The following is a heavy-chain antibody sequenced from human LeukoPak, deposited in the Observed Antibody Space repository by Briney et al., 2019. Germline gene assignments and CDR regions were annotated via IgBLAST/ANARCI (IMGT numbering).Heavy chain of an antibody. Sequence: GGPLRLSCAASGFTFDDYAMHWVRQAPGKGLEWVSGISWNSGSIGYADSVKGRFTISRDNAKNSLYLQMNSLRAEDTALYYCAKVHGAYDSSGPLGYFDYWGQGTLVTVSS. CDR3: AKVHGAYDSSGPLGYFDY. CDR1: GFTFDDYA. CDR2: ISWNSGSI. V-gene: IGHV3-9*01. D-gene: IGHD3-22*01. J-gene: IGHJ4*02.